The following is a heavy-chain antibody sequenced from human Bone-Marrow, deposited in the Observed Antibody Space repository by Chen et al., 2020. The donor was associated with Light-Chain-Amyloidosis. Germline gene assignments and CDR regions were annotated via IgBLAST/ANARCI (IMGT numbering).Heavy chain of an antibody. V-gene: IGHV1-24*01. D-gene: IGHD1-26*01. CDR3: ATPWSSGAAFDY. CDR1: GYSLTEVS. CDR2: FDPEDGER. Sequence: QVRLEQSGAEVKKPGASVKVSCKVSGYSLTEVSMHWVRQGPGKGLEWMGSFDPEDGERIYAQKFQGRVTMTEDTSTDTAYMELSSLRSEDTAVYYCATPWSSGAAFDYWGQGTLVTVSS. J-gene: IGHJ4*02.